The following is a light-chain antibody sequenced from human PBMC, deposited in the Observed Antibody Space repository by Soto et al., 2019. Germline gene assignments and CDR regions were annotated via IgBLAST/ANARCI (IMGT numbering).Light chain of an antibody. Sequence: QSVLTQPASVSGSPGQSITISCTGTSSDVGGYNYVSWYQQHPDKAHKLMIYVVSNRPSGVSNRFSGSKSGNTASLTISGLQADDEADYYCSSYTSSDTPYVFGTGTKVTVL. J-gene: IGLJ1*01. CDR1: SSDVGGYNY. CDR2: VVS. CDR3: SSYTSSDTPYV. V-gene: IGLV2-14*01.